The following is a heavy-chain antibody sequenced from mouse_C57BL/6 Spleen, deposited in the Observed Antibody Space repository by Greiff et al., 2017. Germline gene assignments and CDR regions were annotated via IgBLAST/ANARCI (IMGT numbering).Heavy chain of an antibody. Sequence: DVQLQESGPVLVKPGASVKMSCKASGYTFTDYYMNWVKQSHGKSLEWIGVINPYNGGTSYNQKFKGKATLTVDKSSSTAYMELNSLTSADSAGYYCARRRDYDGSSYVYFDVWGTGTTVTVSS. CDR3: ARRRDYDGSSYVYFDV. CDR1: GYTFTDYY. V-gene: IGHV1-19*01. J-gene: IGHJ1*03. CDR2: INPYNGGT. D-gene: IGHD1-1*01.